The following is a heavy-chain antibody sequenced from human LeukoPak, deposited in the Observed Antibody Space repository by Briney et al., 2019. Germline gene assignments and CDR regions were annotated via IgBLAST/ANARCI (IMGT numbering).Heavy chain of an antibody. D-gene: IGHD7-27*01. V-gene: IGHV4-59*01. CDR2: ISYSGST. CDR1: GGSISSYY. CDR3: ARGDWGSPDYYYMDV. J-gene: IGHJ6*03. Sequence: PSETLSLTCTVSGGSISSYYWSWIRQPPGKGLEWIGYISYSGSTNYNASLKSRVTISVDTSKNQFSLKLSSVTAADTAVYDCARGDWGSPDYYYMDVWGKGTAVTISS.